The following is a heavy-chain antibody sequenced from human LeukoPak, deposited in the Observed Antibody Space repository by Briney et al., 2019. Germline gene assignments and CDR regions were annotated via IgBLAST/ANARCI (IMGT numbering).Heavy chain of an antibody. CDR1: GFTFSTFD. D-gene: IGHD3-9*01. CDR3: AKGAWLDY. CDR2: ITGSDGTT. Sequence: GGSLRLSCAASGFTFSTFDMSWVRQAPGKGLEWVSLITGSDGTTYFADSVRGRFTVSKDNSKNTLYLQMNSLRDEDTAIYYCAKGAWLDYWGQGALVTVSS. J-gene: IGHJ4*02. V-gene: IGHV3-23*01.